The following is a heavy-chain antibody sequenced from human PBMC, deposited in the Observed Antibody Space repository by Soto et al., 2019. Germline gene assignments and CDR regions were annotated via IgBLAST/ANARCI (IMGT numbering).Heavy chain of an antibody. CDR2: ISAYNGNT. CDR3: ARDSPDYDDSSGVDY. V-gene: IGHV1-18*01. D-gene: IGHD3-22*01. J-gene: IGHJ4*02. CDR1: GYTFTSYG. Sequence: QVQLVQSGAEVKKPGASVKVSCKASGYTFTSYGISWVRQAPGQGLEWMGWISAYNGNTNYAQKLQGRVTMTTDTSTSTAYLDLRSLRSDDTAVYYCARDSPDYDDSSGVDYWGQGTLVTVSS.